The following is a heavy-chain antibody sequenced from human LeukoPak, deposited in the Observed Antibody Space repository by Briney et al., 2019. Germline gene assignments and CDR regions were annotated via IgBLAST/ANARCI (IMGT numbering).Heavy chain of an antibody. Sequence: GGSLRLSCAASGFDFNVYSMNWIRQVPGKGLQWFSSISSDSRHSLYADSVRGQFIISRDNAKNSLYLEMNSLRAEDTAVYYCARDGEYDYVWGSYLFDYWGQGTLVTVSS. CDR3: ARDGEYDYVWGSYLFDY. J-gene: IGHJ4*02. CDR2: ISSDSRHS. V-gene: IGHV3-21*01. CDR1: GFDFNVYS. D-gene: IGHD3-16*02.